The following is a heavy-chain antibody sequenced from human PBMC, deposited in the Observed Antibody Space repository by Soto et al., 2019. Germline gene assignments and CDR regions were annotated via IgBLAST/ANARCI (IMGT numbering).Heavy chain of an antibody. Sequence: EVQLVESGGGLVQPGRSLRLSCAASGFIFDDYGMHWVRQAPGKGLEWVSGISWNGDTKGYADSVKGRFTISRDNAKNSLYLQMNSLRVEDTALYYCAKGRSYDSGLGQSWFDPWGQGTLVTVSS. J-gene: IGHJ5*02. CDR1: GFIFDDYG. CDR3: AKGRSYDSGLGQSWFDP. D-gene: IGHD3-10*01. V-gene: IGHV3-9*01. CDR2: ISWNGDTK.